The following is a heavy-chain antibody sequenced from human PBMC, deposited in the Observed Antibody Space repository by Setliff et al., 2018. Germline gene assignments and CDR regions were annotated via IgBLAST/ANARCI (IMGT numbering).Heavy chain of an antibody. D-gene: IGHD3-10*01. Sequence: GGSLRLSCAASGFTFSDYYMSWIRQAPGKGLEWVSYITSSGDTMNYADSVKGRFTISRDNRKNLLFLQMDSLRGEDTALYYCALGYYSQYRSYFDDWGPGTQVTVSS. V-gene: IGHV3-11*01. J-gene: IGHJ4*02. CDR2: ITSSGDTM. CDR3: ALGYYSQYRSYFDD. CDR1: GFTFSDYY.